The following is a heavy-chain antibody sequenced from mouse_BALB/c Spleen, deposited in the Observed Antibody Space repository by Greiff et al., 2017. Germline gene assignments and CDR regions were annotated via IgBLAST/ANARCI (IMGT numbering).Heavy chain of an antibody. V-gene: IGHV14-3*02. J-gene: IGHJ4*01. CDR2: IDPANGNT. D-gene: IGHD2-1*01. Sequence: VQLKQSGAELVKPGASVKLSCTASGFNIKDTYMHWVKQRPEQGLEWIGRIDPANGNTKYDPKFQGKATITADTSSNTAYLQLSSLTSEDTAVYYCASDGNYYAMDYWGQGTSVTVSS. CDR3: ASDGNYYAMDY. CDR1: GFNIKDTY.